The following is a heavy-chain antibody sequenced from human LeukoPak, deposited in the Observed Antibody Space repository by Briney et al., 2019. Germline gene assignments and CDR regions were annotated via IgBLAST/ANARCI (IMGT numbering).Heavy chain of an antibody. CDR3: AKDLELAVAGSHRYFDL. Sequence: GGSLRLSCAASGFTFSSYAMHWVRQAPGKGLEWVAVISYDGSNKYYADSVKGRFTISRDNSKNTLYLQMNSLRAEDTAVYYCAKDLELAVAGSHRYFDLWGRGTLVTVSS. CDR2: ISYDGSNK. D-gene: IGHD6-19*01. CDR1: GFTFSSYA. J-gene: IGHJ2*01. V-gene: IGHV3-30-3*01.